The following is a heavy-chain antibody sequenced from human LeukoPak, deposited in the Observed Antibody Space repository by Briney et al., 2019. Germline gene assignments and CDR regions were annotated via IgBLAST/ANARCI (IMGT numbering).Heavy chain of an antibody. D-gene: IGHD3-22*01. J-gene: IGHJ4*02. CDR3: AKDFRSLWLLLGGAFDY. CDR2: IDIAGDT. CDR1: GFTFSSYD. V-gene: IGHV3-13*01. Sequence: GGSLRLSCAASGFTFSSYDFHWVRQVTGKGLEWVSGIDIAGDTYYPDSVKGRFTVSRDNSKNTLYLQMNSLRAEDTAVYYCAKDFRSLWLLLGGAFDYWGQGTLVTVSS.